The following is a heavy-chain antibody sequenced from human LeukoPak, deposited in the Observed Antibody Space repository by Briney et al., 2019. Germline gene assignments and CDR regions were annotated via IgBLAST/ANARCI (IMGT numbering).Heavy chain of an antibody. CDR2: ISSSGSTI. V-gene: IGHV3-11*01. CDR3: AREGHNLWFGTGFDF. D-gene: IGHD3-10*01. Sequence: GGSLRLSCAVSGFNFSDYYMSWIRQAPGKGLEWVSYISSSGSTIYYADSVKGRFTISRDNAKNSLYLQMNSLRPEDTAVYYCAREGHNLWFGTGFDFWGQGTLVTVSS. CDR1: GFNFSDYY. J-gene: IGHJ4*02.